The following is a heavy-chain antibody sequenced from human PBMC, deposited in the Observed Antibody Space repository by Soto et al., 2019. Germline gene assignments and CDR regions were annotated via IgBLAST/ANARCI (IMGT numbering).Heavy chain of an antibody. CDR1: GFTFSSYW. V-gene: IGHV3-7*01. D-gene: IGHD6-19*01. CDR2: IKQDGSEK. J-gene: IGHJ4*02. CDR3: ARGSEQWLPEYYFDY. Sequence: GGSLRLSCAASGFTFSSYWMSWVRQAPGKGLEWVANIKQDGSEKYYVDSVKGRFTISRDNAKNSLYPQMNSLRAEDTAVYYCARGSEQWLPEYYFDYWGQGTLVTVSS.